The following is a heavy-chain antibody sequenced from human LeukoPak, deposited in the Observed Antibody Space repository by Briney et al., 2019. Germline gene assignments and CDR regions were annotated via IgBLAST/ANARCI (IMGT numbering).Heavy chain of an antibody. CDR3: ARSPRNYYDLGSRRPNDY. J-gene: IGHJ4*02. CDR2: INHSGST. Sequence: SETLSLTCAVYGGSFSGYYWSWIRQPPGKGLEWIGEINHSGSTNYNPSLKSRVTISVDTSKNQFSLKLSSVTAADTAVYYCARSPRNYYDLGSRRPNDYWGQGTLVTVSS. CDR1: GGSFSGYY. V-gene: IGHV4-34*01. D-gene: IGHD3-10*01.